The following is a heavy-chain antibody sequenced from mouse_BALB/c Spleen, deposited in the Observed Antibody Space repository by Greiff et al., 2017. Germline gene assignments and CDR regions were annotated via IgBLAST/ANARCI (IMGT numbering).Heavy chain of an antibody. V-gene: IGHV3-2*02. Sequence: VQLKESGPGLVKPSQSLSLTCTVTGYSITSDYAWNWIRQFPGNKLEWMGYISYSGSTSYNPSLKSRISITRDTSKNQFFLQLNSVTTEDTATYYCARSGYYDYGWYFDVWGAGTTVTVSS. J-gene: IGHJ1*01. CDR3: ARSGYYDYGWYFDV. CDR1: GYSITSDYA. D-gene: IGHD2-4*01. CDR2: ISYSGST.